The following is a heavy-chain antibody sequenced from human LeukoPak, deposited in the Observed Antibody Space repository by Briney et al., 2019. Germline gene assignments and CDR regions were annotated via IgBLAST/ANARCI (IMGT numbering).Heavy chain of an antibody. CDR2: ISYLGDDQ. CDR3: AKDRSSGPHYYYGMDV. CDR1: GFTFSSYG. V-gene: IGHV3-30*18. J-gene: IGHJ6*02. Sequence: GGSLRLSCAASGFTFSSYGMHWVRQAPGKGLEWVAVISYLGDDQFYAESVKGRFTISRDNSNKMVFLQMNSLRGEDTAVCYCAKDRSSGPHYYYGMDVWGRGTTVIVSS. D-gene: IGHD6-25*01.